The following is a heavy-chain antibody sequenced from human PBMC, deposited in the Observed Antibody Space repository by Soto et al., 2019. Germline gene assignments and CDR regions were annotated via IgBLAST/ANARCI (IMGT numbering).Heavy chain of an antibody. D-gene: IGHD4-17*01. CDR2: IYPGDSDT. J-gene: IGHJ6*02. V-gene: IGHV5-51*01. Sequence: PGESLKISCKGSGYSFTSYWIGWVRQMPGKGLEWMGIIYPGDSDTRYSPSFQGQVTISADKSISTAYLQWSSLKASDTAMYYCARKIRGLRRHGAYYYGMDVWGQGTTVTVSS. CDR3: ARKIRGLRRHGAYYYGMDV. CDR1: GYSFTSYW.